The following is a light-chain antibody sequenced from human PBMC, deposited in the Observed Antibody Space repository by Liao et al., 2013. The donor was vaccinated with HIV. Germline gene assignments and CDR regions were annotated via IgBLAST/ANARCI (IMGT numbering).Light chain of an antibody. V-gene: IGLV3-21*01. J-gene: IGLJ1*01. CDR2: YNS. CDR3: QVWDSSTDHYV. Sequence: YVLTQPPSVSVAPGKTARVTCGGNNIGSKSVHWYQQKPGQAPVLVIYYNSDRPSGIPERFSGSNSGNTATLTISRVEAGDEADYYCQVWDSSTDHYVFGTGTKVTVL. CDR1: NIGSKS.